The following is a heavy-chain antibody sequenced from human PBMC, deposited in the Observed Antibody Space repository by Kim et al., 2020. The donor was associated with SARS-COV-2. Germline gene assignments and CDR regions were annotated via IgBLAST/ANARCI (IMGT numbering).Heavy chain of an antibody. CDR3: ARDRGYCSGDSCSLNWFDP. CDR2: ISSSTSYT. CDR1: GFTFSDYY. Sequence: GGSLRLSCAASGFTFSDYYMSWIRQAPGKGLEWVSYISSSTSYTKYADSVKGRFTISRDNAKNSLFLQMNSLRAEDTAVYYCARDRGYCSGDSCSLNWFDPWGQGTLVTVSS. D-gene: IGHD2-15*01. J-gene: IGHJ5*02. V-gene: IGHV3-11*05.